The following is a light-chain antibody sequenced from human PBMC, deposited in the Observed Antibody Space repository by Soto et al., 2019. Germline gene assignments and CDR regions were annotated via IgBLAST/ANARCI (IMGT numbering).Light chain of an antibody. CDR3: QQYDATPRT. CDR1: QSVNRDY. J-gene: IGKJ1*01. V-gene: IGKV3-20*01. CDR2: ATS. Sequence: DIVLTQSPGTLSLSPGERATLFCRASQSVNRDYLAWYQQKPGQAPRLLIHATSSRATGIPDRFSGSGSGTDFTLTVSSLQPEDSAVYYCQQYDATPRTFGQGTRVEI.